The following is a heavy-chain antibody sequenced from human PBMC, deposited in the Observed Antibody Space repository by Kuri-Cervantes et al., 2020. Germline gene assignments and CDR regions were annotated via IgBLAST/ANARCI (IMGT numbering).Heavy chain of an antibody. V-gene: IGHV3-11*01. Sequence: GESLKISCAASGFTFSNAWMSWIRQTPGKGLEWVSYISSSGSTIYYADSVKGRFTISRDNAKNSLYLQMNSLRAEDTAVYYCARDESNYYDSSGYYGYWGQGTLVTVSS. CDR1: GFTFSNAW. CDR2: ISSSGSTI. CDR3: ARDESNYYDSSGYYGY. D-gene: IGHD3-22*01. J-gene: IGHJ4*02.